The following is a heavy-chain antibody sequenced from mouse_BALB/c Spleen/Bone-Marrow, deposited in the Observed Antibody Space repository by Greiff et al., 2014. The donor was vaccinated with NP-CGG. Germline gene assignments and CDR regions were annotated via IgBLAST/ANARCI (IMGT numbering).Heavy chain of an antibody. V-gene: IGHV1-66*01. CDR3: ARSGYVGNYPYFDY. CDR2: IFPGSGNT. D-gene: IGHD2-1*01. J-gene: IGHJ2*01. CDR1: GYSFTSYY. Sequence: VQLQQSGPELVKPGASVKISCKASGYSFTSYYIHWVEQRPGQGLEWIGWIFPGSGNTKYNEKFKGKATLTADTSSSTAYMQLSSLTSEDSAVYFCARSGYVGNYPYFDYWGQGTTLTVSS.